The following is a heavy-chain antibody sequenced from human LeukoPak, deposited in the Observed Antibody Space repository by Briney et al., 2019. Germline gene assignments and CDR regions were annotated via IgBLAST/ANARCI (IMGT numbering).Heavy chain of an antibody. CDR2: ISSGSTYI. V-gene: IGHV3-21*01. CDR3: ARVQLLRLSDAFDI. D-gene: IGHD2-2*01. CDR1: GFTFSSYS. Sequence: GGSLRLSCAASGFTFSSYSMNWVRPAPGKGLEWVSSISSGSTYIYYADSVKGRFTISRDNAKNSLYLQMNSLRAEDTAVYYCARVQLLRLSDAFDIWGQGTMVTISS. J-gene: IGHJ3*02.